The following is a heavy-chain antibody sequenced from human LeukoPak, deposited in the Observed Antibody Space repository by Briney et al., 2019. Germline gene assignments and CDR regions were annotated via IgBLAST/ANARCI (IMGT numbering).Heavy chain of an antibody. V-gene: IGHV1-18*01. J-gene: IGHJ4*02. Sequence: ASVTVSFTASGYTFTIYGISWVRQAPGQGLEWMGWITLYNGNTNYAQKFQGRVTMTADTSTSTAYMELRSLRSDDTAVYYCARAVSSSWYVYWGQGTLVTVSS. CDR3: ARAVSSSWYVY. CDR2: ITLYNGNT. D-gene: IGHD6-13*01. CDR1: GYTFTIYG.